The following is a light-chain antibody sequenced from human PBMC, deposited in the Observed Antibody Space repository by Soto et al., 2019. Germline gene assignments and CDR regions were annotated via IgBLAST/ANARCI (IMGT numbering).Light chain of an antibody. J-gene: IGKJ5*01. CDR2: GAS. CDR3: QQYGSSLFT. Sequence: EIVWTQSPCTLSLSPGERSTLSCISSQSVSSSYLAWYQQKPGQAPRLLIYGASSRATGIPDRFSGSGSGTDFTLTISRLEPEDFAVYYCQQYGSSLFTFGQGTRLE. V-gene: IGKV3-20*01. CDR1: QSVSSSY.